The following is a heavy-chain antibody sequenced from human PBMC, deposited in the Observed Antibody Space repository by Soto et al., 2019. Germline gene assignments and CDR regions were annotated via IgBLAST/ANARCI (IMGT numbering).Heavy chain of an antibody. D-gene: IGHD3-22*01. CDR3: ARQDGSAYYYFDY. J-gene: IGHJ4*02. CDR1: GYSFTSYW. CDR2: IYPGDSDT. Sequence: GESLQISCKGSGYSFTSYWIGWARQMPGKGLEWMGIIYPGDSDTRYSPSFQGQVTISVDKSISTAYLQWSSLKASDTAIYYCARQDGSAYYYFDYWGQGTLVTVS. V-gene: IGHV5-51*01.